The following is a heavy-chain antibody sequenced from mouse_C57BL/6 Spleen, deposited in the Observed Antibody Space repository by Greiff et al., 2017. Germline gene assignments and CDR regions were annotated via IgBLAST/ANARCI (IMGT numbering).Heavy chain of an antibody. CDR2: IYPGDGDT. CDR1: GYAFSSSW. CDR3: ARGSYYGSRPPYAMDY. V-gene: IGHV1-82*01. D-gene: IGHD1-1*01. J-gene: IGHJ4*01. Sequence: QVQLQQSGPELVKPGASVKISCKASGYAFSSSWMNWVKQRPGKGLEWIGRIYPGDGDTNYNGKFKGKATLTADKSSSTAYMQRSSLTSEDSAVYFCARGSYYGSRPPYAMDYWGQGTSVTVSS.